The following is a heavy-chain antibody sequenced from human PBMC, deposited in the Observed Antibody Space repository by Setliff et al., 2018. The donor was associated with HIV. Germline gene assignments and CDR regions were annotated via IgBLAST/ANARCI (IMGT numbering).Heavy chain of an antibody. V-gene: IGHV4-61*09. CDR1: GGSISSGSYY. J-gene: IGHJ6*03. D-gene: IGHD2-15*01. CDR3: ALTGHRLLRGYMDV. Sequence: PSETLSLTCTVSGGSISSGSYYWSWIRQPAGKGLDWVGHIFTSGSTNYNPSLKSRVTISVDTSKNLFSLKLSSVTAADTGVYYCALTGHRLLRGYMDVWGKGTTVTVSS. CDR2: IFTSGST.